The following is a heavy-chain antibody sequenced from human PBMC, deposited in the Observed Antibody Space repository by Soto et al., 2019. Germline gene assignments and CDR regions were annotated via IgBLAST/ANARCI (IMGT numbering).Heavy chain of an antibody. V-gene: IGHV3-23*01. CDR3: ARGPYSGSYYNFDY. CDR2: ITPSGDNT. CDR1: GFAFSTHA. J-gene: IGHJ4*02. D-gene: IGHD1-26*01. Sequence: PGGSLRLSCAASGFAFSTHAMNWVRQAPGKGLAWVSSITPSGDNTYYADSVKGRFTISRDNSKNTLYLQMNSLRAEDTAVYYCARGPYSGSYYNFDYWGQGT.